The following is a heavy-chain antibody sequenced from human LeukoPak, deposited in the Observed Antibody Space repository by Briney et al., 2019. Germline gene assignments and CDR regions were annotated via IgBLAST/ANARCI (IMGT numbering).Heavy chain of an antibody. V-gene: IGHV1-18*01. J-gene: IGHJ4*02. Sequence: ASVKVSCKASGYTLTSYGITWVRQAPGQGLEWMGWISGYNGNTNYAQKFQGRVTMTTDTSTSTAYMELRSLRSEDTAVYYCAGGSGYKYDYWGQGTLVTVSS. CDR2: ISGYNGNT. CDR3: AGGSGYKYDY. CDR1: GYTLTSYG. D-gene: IGHD3-22*01.